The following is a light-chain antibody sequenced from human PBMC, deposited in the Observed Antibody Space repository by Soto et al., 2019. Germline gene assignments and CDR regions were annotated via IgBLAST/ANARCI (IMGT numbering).Light chain of an antibody. J-gene: IGLJ1*01. V-gene: IGLV2-14*01. CDR2: EVS. CDR1: SSDVGDYIS. Sequence: QSALTQPASVSGSPGQSISISCTGPSSDVGDYISVSWFQQHPGKAPKLMIYEVSNRPSGVSNRFSGSKSANTASLTISGLQAEDEADYYCTSYTSSTTLYVFVTGTRSQS. CDR3: TSYTSSTTLYV.